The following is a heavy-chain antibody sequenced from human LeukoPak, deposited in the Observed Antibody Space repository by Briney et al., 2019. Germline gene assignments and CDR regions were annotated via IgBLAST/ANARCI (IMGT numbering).Heavy chain of an antibody. CDR2: IYYSGST. V-gene: IGHV4-59*01. Sequence: SETLSLTCTVSGGSISSYYWSWIRQPPGKGLEWIGYIYYSGSTNYNPSLKSRVTISVDTSKNQFSLKLSSVTGVDTAVYYCARENVVLYYFDYWGQGTLVTVSS. CDR3: ARENVVLYYFDY. J-gene: IGHJ4*02. D-gene: IGHD2-21*01. CDR1: GGSISSYY.